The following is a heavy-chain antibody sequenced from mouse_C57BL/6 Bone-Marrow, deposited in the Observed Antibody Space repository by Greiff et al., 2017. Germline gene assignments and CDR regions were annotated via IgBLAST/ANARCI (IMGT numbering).Heavy chain of an antibody. CDR1: GYTFTSYW. CDR2: IYPGNSDT. Sequence: VQLQQPGAELVKPGASVKLSCKASGYTFTSYWMHWVKQRPGQGLEWIGAIYPGNSDTSYNQKFKGKAKLTAVTSASTAYMELSSLTNEDSAVYYCTTYYFDYWGQGTTLTVSS. CDR3: TTYYFDY. J-gene: IGHJ2*01. V-gene: IGHV1-5*01.